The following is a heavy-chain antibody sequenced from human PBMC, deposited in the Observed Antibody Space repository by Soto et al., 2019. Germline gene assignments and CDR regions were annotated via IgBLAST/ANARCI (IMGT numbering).Heavy chain of an antibody. D-gene: IGHD6-13*01. CDR2: IIPIFGTA. CDR1: GGTFSSYA. J-gene: IGHJ6*02. CDR3: ASPAAAASWGYYYYYGMDV. Sequence: VASVKVSCKASGGTFSSYAISWVRQAPGQGLEWMGGIIPIFGTANYAQKFQGRVTITADESTSTAYMELSSLRSEDTAVYYCASPAAAASWGYYYYYGMDVWGQGTTVTGSS. V-gene: IGHV1-69*13.